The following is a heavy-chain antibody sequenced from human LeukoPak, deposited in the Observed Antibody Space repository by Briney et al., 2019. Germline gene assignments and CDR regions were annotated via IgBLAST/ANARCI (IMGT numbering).Heavy chain of an antibody. J-gene: IGHJ6*02. CDR3: AREEVVRRSTYYYGSGSYKSGGYYYYGMDV. D-gene: IGHD3-10*01. CDR1: GYSISSGYY. V-gene: IGHV4-38-2*02. CDR2: IYHSGST. Sequence: SETLSLTCTVSGYSISSGYYWGWIRQPPGKGLEWIGSIYHSGSTYYNPSLKSRVTISVDTSKNQFSLKLSSVTAADTAVYYCAREEVVRRSTYYYGSGSYKSGGYYYYGMDVWGQGTTVTVSS.